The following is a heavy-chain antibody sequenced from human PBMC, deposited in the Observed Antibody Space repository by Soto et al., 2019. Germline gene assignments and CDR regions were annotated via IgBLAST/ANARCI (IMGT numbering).Heavy chain of an antibody. D-gene: IGHD1-26*01. J-gene: IGHJ5*02. CDR1: GGSISSYY. V-gene: IGHV4-59*12. CDR3: ARSSGTFNWFDP. Sequence: SETLSLTCTVSGGSISSYYWGWIRQPPGKGLEWIGYIYYYGSTNYNPSLRSRVTISIDTSKNQFSLNLNSVTAADTAVYYCARSSGTFNWFDPWGQGTLVTVPQ. CDR2: IYYYGST.